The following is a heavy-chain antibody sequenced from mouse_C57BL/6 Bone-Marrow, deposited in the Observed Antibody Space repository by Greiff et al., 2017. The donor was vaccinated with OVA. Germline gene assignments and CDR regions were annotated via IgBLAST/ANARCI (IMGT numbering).Heavy chain of an antibody. V-gene: IGHV1-72*01. J-gene: IGHJ2*01. D-gene: IGHD2-5*01. CDR3: VRGGRSNSYYFDY. Sequence: VQRVESGAELVKPGASVKLSCKASGYTFTSYWMHWVKQRPGRGLEWIGRIDPNSGGTKYNEKFKSKATLTVDKPSSTAYMQLSSLTSEDSAVYYCVRGGRSNSYYFDYWGQGTTLTVSS. CDR1: GYTFTSYW. CDR2: IDPNSGGT.